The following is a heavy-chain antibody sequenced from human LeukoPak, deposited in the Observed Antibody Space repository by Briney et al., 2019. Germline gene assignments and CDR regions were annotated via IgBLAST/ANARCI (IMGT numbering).Heavy chain of an antibody. J-gene: IGHJ4*02. D-gene: IGHD3-10*01. V-gene: IGHV3-23*01. CDR2: ISDRGSST. CDR3: ANAMVRGVRVAY. CDR1: GFTFGIYA. Sequence: PGGSLRLSCAASGFTFGIYAMNWVRQAPGKGLEWVSTISDRGSSTYYADSVKGRFTISRDNSNNTVYLQMDSLRAEDTAVYYCANAMVRGVRVAYWGQGTLVTVSS.